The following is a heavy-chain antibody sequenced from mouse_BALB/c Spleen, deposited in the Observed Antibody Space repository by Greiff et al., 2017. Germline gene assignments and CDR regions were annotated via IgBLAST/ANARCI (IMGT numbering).Heavy chain of an antibody. CDR1: GFTFSSFG. D-gene: IGHD2-4*01. Sequence: EVKLVESGGGLVQPGGSRKLSCAASGFTFSSFGMHWVRQAPEKGLEWVAYISSGSSTIYYADTVKGRFTISRDNPKNTLFLQMTRLRSEDTAMYYCAKGYYDYEDYAMDYWGQGTSVTVSS. V-gene: IGHV5-17*02. J-gene: IGHJ4*01. CDR2: ISSGSSTI. CDR3: AKGYYDYEDYAMDY.